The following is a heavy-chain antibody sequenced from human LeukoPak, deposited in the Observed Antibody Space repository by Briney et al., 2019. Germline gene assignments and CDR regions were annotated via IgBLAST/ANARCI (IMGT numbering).Heavy chain of an antibody. CDR1: GFTFSSYW. CDR3: ARDLESGYYGSGSTRGFDY. V-gene: IGHV3-7*03. D-gene: IGHD3-10*01. J-gene: IGHJ4*02. CDR2: IKQDGSEK. Sequence: PGGSLRLSCAASGFTFSSYWMSWVRQAPGKGLEWVANIKQDGSEKYYVDSVKGRFTISRDNAKNSLYLQMNSLRAEDTAVYYCARDLESGYYGSGSTRGFDYWGQGTLVTVSS.